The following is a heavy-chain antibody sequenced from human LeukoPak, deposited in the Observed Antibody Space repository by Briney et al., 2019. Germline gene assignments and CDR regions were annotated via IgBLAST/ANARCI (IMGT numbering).Heavy chain of an antibody. Sequence: SETLSLTCTVSGGSISSYYWSWIRQPPGKGLEWIGYIYYSGSTNYNPSLKSRVTISVDTSKNQFSLKLSSVTAADTAVYYCARDQGYSSAQGVVDYWGQGTLVTVSS. CDR2: IYYSGST. D-gene: IGHD6-19*01. J-gene: IGHJ4*02. CDR1: GGSISSYY. V-gene: IGHV4-59*12. CDR3: ARDQGYSSAQGVVDY.